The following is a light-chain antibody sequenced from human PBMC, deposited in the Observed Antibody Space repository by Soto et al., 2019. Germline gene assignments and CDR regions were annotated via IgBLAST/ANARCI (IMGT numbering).Light chain of an antibody. V-gene: IGKV3-20*01. J-gene: IGKJ4*01. CDR2: GAS. CDR1: QSVSSSH. CDR3: QQYDVKPPNT. Sequence: EVELTQSPGTLSLSPGERATLSCRASQSVSSSHLAWYQQKPGQAPRLLIYGASTRATGIPDRFSGSGSGTDFTLTISGLEPEDFAFYYCQQYDVKPPNTLGGGTKVDIK.